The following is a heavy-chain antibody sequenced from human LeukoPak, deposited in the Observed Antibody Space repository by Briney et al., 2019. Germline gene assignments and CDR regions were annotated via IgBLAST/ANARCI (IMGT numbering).Heavy chain of an antibody. Sequence: ASVKVSCKASGYTFTSYAMNWVRQAPGQGLEWMGWINTNTGNPTYAQGFTGRFVFSLDTSVSTAYLQISSLKAEDTAVYYCARHLEHIVVVTARYYYYYGMDVWGQGTTVTVSS. CDR3: ARHLEHIVVVTARYYYYYGMDV. V-gene: IGHV7-4-1*02. CDR1: GYTFTSYA. J-gene: IGHJ6*02. CDR2: INTNTGNP. D-gene: IGHD2-21*02.